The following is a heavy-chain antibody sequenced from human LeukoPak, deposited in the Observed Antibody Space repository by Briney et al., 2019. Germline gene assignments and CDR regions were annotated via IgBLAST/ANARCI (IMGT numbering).Heavy chain of an antibody. CDR2: ISGSGGGT. CDR1: GFTFSSYA. J-gene: IGHJ4*02. Sequence: GGSLRLSCAASGFTFSSYAMSWVRQAPGKGLEWVSAISGSGGGTYYADSVKGRFTISRDNSKNTLYLQMNSLRAEDTAVYYCAKTGPPYCGGDCYSPPYFDYWGQGTLVTVSS. V-gene: IGHV3-23*01. CDR3: AKTGPPYCGGDCYSPPYFDY. D-gene: IGHD2-21*02.